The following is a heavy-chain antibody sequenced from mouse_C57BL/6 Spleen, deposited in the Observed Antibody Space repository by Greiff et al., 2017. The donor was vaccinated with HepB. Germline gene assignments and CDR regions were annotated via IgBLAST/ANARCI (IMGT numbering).Heavy chain of an antibody. D-gene: IGHD1-1*01. J-gene: IGHJ3*01. CDR1: GFNIKDDY. Sequence: VQLKQSGAELVRPGASVKLSCTASGFNIKDDYMHWVKQRPEQGLEWIGWIDPENGDTEYASKFQGKATITADTSSNTAYLQLSSLTSEDTAVYYCTLANSFAYWGQGTLVTVSA. CDR2: IDPENGDT. CDR3: TLANSFAY. V-gene: IGHV14-4*01.